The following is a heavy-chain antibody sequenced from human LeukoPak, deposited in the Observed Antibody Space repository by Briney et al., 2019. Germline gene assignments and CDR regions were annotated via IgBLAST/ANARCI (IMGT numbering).Heavy chain of an antibody. D-gene: IGHD3-9*01. Sequence: SETLSLTCTVSGGSISSYYWSWIRQPPGKGLEWIGYIYYSGSTIYNPSLKSRVTISVDTSKNQFSLKLSSVTAADTAVYYCASMSYNILTGYYFDYWGQGTLVTVSS. CDR3: ASMSYNILTGYYFDY. J-gene: IGHJ4*02. V-gene: IGHV4-59*01. CDR1: GGSISSYY. CDR2: IYYSGST.